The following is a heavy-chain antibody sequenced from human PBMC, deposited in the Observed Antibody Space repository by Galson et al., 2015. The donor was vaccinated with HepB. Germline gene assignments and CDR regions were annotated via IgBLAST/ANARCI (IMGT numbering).Heavy chain of an antibody. CDR3: ARVPATNYYYYGMDV. J-gene: IGHJ6*02. CDR1: GGTFSSYA. D-gene: IGHD2-2*01. Sequence: SVKVSCKASGGTFSSYAISWVRQAPGQGLEWMGGIIPIFGTANYAQKFQGRVTITADESTSTAYMELSSLRSEGTAVYYCARVPATNYYYYGMDVWGQGTTVTVSS. CDR2: IIPIFGTA. V-gene: IGHV1-69*13.